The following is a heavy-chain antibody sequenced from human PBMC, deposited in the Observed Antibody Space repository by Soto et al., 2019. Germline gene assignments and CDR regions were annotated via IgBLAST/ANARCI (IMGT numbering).Heavy chain of an antibody. J-gene: IGHJ4*02. D-gene: IGHD2-8*02. CDR2: INPKNGDT. CDR3: AGSTILETGSAPFDF. V-gene: IGHV1-2*02. Sequence: QVRLVQSGAEGKKPGASVKVSCKASGYTFTGPYIHWVRQAPGQGPEWMGWINPKNGDTVLDPDFLGRVTLPSDTSISTAYMELTRMTSDDTAVYFWAGSTILETGSAPFDFWGKGTLVTVSS. CDR1: GYTFTGPY.